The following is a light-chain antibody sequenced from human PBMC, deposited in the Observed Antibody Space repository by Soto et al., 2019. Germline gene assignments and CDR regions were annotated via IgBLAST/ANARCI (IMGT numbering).Light chain of an antibody. V-gene: IGKV4-1*01. CDR3: LQYHTSPYT. CDR1: QSVLYISNRKNY. CDR2: WAS. J-gene: IGKJ2*01. Sequence: AMTQSPASLTLSLGERATMNCRTSQSVLYISNRKNYFAWYQQKPGQSPKVLISWASTRASGVPDRFNGSGSEKDFTLTISGLQPEDVAVYYGLQYHTSPYTFGQGTQLKIK.